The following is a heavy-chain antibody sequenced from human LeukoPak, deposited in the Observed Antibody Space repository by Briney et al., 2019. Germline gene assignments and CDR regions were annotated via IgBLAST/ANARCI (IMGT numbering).Heavy chain of an antibody. D-gene: IGHD3-9*01. CDR1: GFTFRSYW. CDR3: ARDQGAYDIADY. V-gene: IGHV3-7*01. J-gene: IGHJ4*02. CDR2: IKQDGSEK. Sequence: GGSLRLSCAASGFTFRSYWMSWVRQAPGKGLEWVANIKQDGSEKYYVDSVKGRFTISRDNAKNSLYLQMNSLRAEDTAVYYCARDQGAYDIADYWGQGTLVTVSS.